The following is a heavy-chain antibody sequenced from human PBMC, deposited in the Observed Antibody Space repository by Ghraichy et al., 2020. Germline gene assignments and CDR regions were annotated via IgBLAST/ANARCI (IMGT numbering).Heavy chain of an antibody. CDR1: GFTVSSNY. Sequence: GGSLRLSCAASGFTVSSNYMSWVRQAPGKGLEWVSVIYSGGSTYYADSVKGRFTISRDNSKNTLYLQMNSLRAEDTAVYYCARDLSRDGYNWFVFAFDIWGQGTMVTVSS. CDR3: ARDLSRDGYNWFVFAFDI. D-gene: IGHD5-24*01. CDR2: IYSGGST. V-gene: IGHV3-66*01. J-gene: IGHJ3*02.